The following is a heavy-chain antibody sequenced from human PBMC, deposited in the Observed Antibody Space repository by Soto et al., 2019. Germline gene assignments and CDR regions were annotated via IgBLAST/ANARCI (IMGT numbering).Heavy chain of an antibody. CDR3: AREGSSSVVDV. D-gene: IGHD6-6*01. V-gene: IGHV4-31*03. CDR2: IYYSGST. CDR1: GGSISSGGYY. J-gene: IGHJ6*02. Sequence: PSETLSLTCTVSGGSISSGGYYWSWIRQHPGKGLEWIGYIYYSGSTYYNPSLKSRVTISVDTSKNQFSLKLSSVTAADTAVYYCAREGSSSVVDVWGQGTTVTVSS.